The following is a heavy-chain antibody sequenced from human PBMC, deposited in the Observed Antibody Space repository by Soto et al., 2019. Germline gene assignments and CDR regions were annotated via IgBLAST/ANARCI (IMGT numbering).Heavy chain of an antibody. J-gene: IGHJ6*02. Sequence: VQLQESGPGLVKPSETLSLTCTVSGGSISTYYWSWIRQPPGKRLEWIGYIYYDGSTNYNPSLKSRLTISVDTSKNQFSLRLTSVTAADTAVYYCARVGAPYGMDVWGQGTTVTVSS. V-gene: IGHV4-59*01. CDR1: GGSISTYY. CDR3: ARVGAPYGMDV. CDR2: IYYDGST. D-gene: IGHD1-26*01.